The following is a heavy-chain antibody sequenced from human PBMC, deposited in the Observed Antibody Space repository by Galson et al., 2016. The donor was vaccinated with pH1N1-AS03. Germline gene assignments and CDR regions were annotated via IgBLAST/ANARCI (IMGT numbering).Heavy chain of an antibody. J-gene: IGHJ4*02. Sequence: ETLSLTCSVSGGSIETFYWSWIRQSPGKGLEWMGYSYYIGSPVFNPSLKSRVSMSLDTSKSQFSMWLTSVTAADTAVYFCARHDSLNWKIDFWGPGILVTVSS. D-gene: IGHD1-1*01. CDR3: ARHDSLNWKIDF. CDR2: SYYIGSP. CDR1: GGSIETFY. V-gene: IGHV4-59*08.